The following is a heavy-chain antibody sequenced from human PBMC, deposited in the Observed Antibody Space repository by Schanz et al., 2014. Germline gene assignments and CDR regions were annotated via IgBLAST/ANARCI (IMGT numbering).Heavy chain of an antibody. CDR2: MYINSGST. CDR1: GFTVNTNY. Sequence: DVQVVESGGDLVQPGGSLRLSCAVSGFTVNTNYMSWVRQAPGKGLEWISSMYINSGSTQYADSVKGRFTISRDNSKNTLYLQMNSLRPEDTAVYYCAKEGSIYWDRSVDYWGQGTLVTVSS. V-gene: IGHV3-66*03. CDR3: AKEGSIYWDRSVDY. J-gene: IGHJ4*02. D-gene: IGHD1-26*01.